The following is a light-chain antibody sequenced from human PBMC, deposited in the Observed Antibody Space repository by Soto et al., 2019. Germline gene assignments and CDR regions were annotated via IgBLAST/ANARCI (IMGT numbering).Light chain of an antibody. Sequence: QSALTQPPSASGSPGQSVAISCTGTSSDVGGYSYVSWYQQHPGKAPKLMIYEVSKRPSGVPDRFSGSKSGNTASLTVSGLQAEDEAEYYCCSYAGSRTHVLFGGGTKLTVL. V-gene: IGLV2-8*01. CDR3: CSYAGSRTHVL. CDR1: SSDVGGYSY. J-gene: IGLJ2*01. CDR2: EVS.